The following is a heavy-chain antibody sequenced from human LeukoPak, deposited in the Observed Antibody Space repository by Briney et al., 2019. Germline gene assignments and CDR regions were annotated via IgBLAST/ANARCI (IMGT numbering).Heavy chain of an antibody. CDR1: GFTFSSYG. Sequence: PGGSLRLSCAAPGFTFSSYGMHWVRQAPGKGLEWVAVISYDGSNKYYADSVKGRFTISRDNPKNTLYLQMNSLRAEDTAVYYCAKDLDIYCTGGVCYTWEFDPWGQGTLVTVSS. CDR2: ISYDGSNK. V-gene: IGHV3-30*18. CDR3: AKDLDIYCTGGVCYTWEFDP. D-gene: IGHD2-8*02. J-gene: IGHJ5*02.